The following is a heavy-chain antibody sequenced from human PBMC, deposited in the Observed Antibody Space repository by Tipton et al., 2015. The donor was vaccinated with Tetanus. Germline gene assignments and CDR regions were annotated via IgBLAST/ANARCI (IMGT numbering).Heavy chain of an antibody. D-gene: IGHD2-2*01. CDR3: ARRSYRSSSRCFDAFDL. CDR1: GGSLSRYY. J-gene: IGHJ3*01. Sequence: LRLSCAVYGGSLSRYYWTWIRQPPGKGLEWIGEVDDSGSTNYSPSLKSRVTISLDTSKNEFSLTLSCVTAADTAVYYCARRSYRSSSRCFDAFDLWGQGTMVTVSS. CDR2: VDDSGST. V-gene: IGHV4-34*01.